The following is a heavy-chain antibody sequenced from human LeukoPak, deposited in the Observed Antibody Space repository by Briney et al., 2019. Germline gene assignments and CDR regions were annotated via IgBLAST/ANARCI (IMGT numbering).Heavy chain of an antibody. CDR2: IRQDGSEK. J-gene: IGHJ6*02. Sequence: GGSLRLSCAASGFTFSSYWMSWVRQAPGKGLEWVAKIRQDGSEKYYVDSVKGRFTISRDNAKNSLYLQMNSLRVEDMAVYYCARGYYGMDVWGQGTTVTVS. CDR3: ARGYYGMDV. V-gene: IGHV3-7*04. CDR1: GFTFSSYW.